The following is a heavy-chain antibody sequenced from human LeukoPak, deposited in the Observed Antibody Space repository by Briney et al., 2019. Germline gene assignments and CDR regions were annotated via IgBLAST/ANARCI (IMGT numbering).Heavy chain of an antibody. Sequence: PSETLSLTCAVYGGSFSGYYWSWIRQPPGKGLEWIGRIYTSGSTNYNPSLKSRVTMSVDTSKNQFSLKVSSVTAADTAVYYCARGSATLDYWGQGTLVTVSS. J-gene: IGHJ4*02. CDR3: ARGSATLDY. V-gene: IGHV4-59*10. CDR2: IYTSGST. CDR1: GGSFSGYY. D-gene: IGHD2-15*01.